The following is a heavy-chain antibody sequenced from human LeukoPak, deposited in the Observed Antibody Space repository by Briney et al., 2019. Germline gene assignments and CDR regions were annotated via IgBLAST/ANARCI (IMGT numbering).Heavy chain of an antibody. CDR3: VRGTGY. V-gene: IGHV3-64D*06. CDR2: ISSNGVNT. Sequence: PGGSLRLSCSVSGFTFSTYVMHWVRQAPGKGLEYVSAISSNGVNTHYADSVKGRFTISRDNSKNTLYLQMSSLRADDTAVYYCVRGTGYWGQGTLVTVSS. CDR1: GFTFSTYV. J-gene: IGHJ4*02.